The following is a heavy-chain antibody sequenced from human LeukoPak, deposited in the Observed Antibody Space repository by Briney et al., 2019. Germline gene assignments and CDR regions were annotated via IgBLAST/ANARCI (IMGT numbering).Heavy chain of an antibody. D-gene: IGHD6-13*01. J-gene: IGHJ5*02. Sequence: GASVKVSCKASGYTFTRYYMHWVRQAPGQGLEWMGIINPGGGSASYAQKFQGRVTMTRDTSTSTVYMELSSLRSEDTAVYYCARVLKGRGSWYYGWFDPWGQGTLVTVSS. V-gene: IGHV1-46*01. CDR1: GYTFTRYY. CDR3: ARVLKGRGSWYYGWFDP. CDR2: INPGGGSA.